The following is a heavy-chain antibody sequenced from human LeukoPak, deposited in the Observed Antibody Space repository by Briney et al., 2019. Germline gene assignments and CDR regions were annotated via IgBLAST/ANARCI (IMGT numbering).Heavy chain of an antibody. V-gene: IGHV4-61*02. D-gene: IGHD3-22*01. CDR1: GGSISSGNYY. CDR2: IYTSGNT. J-gene: IGHJ3*02. CDR3: ARGESVGWLPGAFDI. Sequence: KSSETLSLTCTVSGGSISSGNYYWGWIRQPGGKGLEWIGRIYTSGNTNYNPSLKSRFTMSVETSKNQFSLKLSSVAAADTAVYYCARGESVGWLPGAFDIWGQGTMVTVSS.